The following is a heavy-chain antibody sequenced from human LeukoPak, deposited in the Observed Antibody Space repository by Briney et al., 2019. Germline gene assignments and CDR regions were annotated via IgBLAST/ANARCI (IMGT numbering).Heavy chain of an antibody. Sequence: SETLSLTCAVYGGSFSGYYWSWIRQPPGKGLEWIGEINHSGSTNYNPSLKSRVTISVDTSENQFSLKLSSVTAADTAVYYCARVPNSGSYQGITFDYWGQGTLVTVSS. D-gene: IGHD1-26*01. CDR2: INHSGST. CDR3: ARVPNSGSYQGITFDY. V-gene: IGHV4-34*01. J-gene: IGHJ4*02. CDR1: GGSFSGYY.